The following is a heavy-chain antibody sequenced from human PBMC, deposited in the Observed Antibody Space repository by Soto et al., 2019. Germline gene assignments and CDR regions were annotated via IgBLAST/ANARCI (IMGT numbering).Heavy chain of an antibody. CDR1: GYTFTGHY. CDR3: ARPLSTLGSGYDAFDI. V-gene: IGHV1-69*13. J-gene: IGHJ3*02. Sequence: SVKVSCKASGYTFTGHYIHWVRQAPGQGLEWMGGIIPIFGTANYAQKFQGRVTITADESTSTACVELSSLRSEDTAVYYCARPLSTLGSGYDAFDIWGQGTMVTVSS. D-gene: IGHD6-25*01. CDR2: IIPIFGTA.